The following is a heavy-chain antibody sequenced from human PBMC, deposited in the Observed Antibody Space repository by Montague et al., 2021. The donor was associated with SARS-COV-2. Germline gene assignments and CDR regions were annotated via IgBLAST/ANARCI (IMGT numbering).Heavy chain of an antibody. CDR2: INHSGST. CDR3: ARGAPTITMIVVVFTGAGWYFDL. Sequence: SETLSLTCAVHGGSFSGYYWSWIRQPPGKGLEWIGEINHSGSTNYNPSLKSRVSISVDTSKNQFSLKLSSVTAANTAVYYCARGAPTITMIVVVFTGAGWYFDLWGRGPLVTVSS. V-gene: IGHV4-34*01. D-gene: IGHD3-22*01. J-gene: IGHJ2*01. CDR1: GGSFSGYY.